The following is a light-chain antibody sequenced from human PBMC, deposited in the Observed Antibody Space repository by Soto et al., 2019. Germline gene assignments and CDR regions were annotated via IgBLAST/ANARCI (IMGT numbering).Light chain of an antibody. J-gene: IGKJ2*01. CDR2: GAS. Sequence: EIVLTQSPGTLSLSPGERATLSCRASQSISSSYLAWYQHKSGQAPRLLIYGASSRATGIPDRFSGSGSGTDFTLTISRLEAEDFAVYYCQQYCSSPYTFGQGTKLEIK. CDR3: QQYCSSPYT. CDR1: QSISSSY. V-gene: IGKV3-20*01.